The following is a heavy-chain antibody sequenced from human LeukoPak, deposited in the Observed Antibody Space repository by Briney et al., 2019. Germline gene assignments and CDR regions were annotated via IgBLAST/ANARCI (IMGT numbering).Heavy chain of an antibody. CDR1: GGSVSSGSYY. J-gene: IGHJ3*01. V-gene: IGHV4-61*01. Sequence: PSETLSLTCTVSGGSVSSGSYYWSWIRQPPGKGLEWIGYIYYSGSTNYSPSLKSRVTISVDTSKNQFSLRLSSVTAADTAVYYCARVQAHGYSDVWGQGTAVTVSS. CDR3: ARVQAHGYSDV. D-gene: IGHD5-24*01. CDR2: IYYSGST.